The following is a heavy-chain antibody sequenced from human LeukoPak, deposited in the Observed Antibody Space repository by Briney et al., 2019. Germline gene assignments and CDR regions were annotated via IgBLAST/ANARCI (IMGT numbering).Heavy chain of an antibody. Sequence: PSETLSLTCTVSGGSISSYYWSWIRQPPGKGLEWIGYIHYSGSTNYNPSLKSRVTISVDTSKNQFSLKLSSVTAADTAVYYCARWGGRQFDYWGQGTLVTVSS. V-gene: IGHV4-59*01. CDR2: IHYSGST. D-gene: IGHD3-10*01. J-gene: IGHJ4*02. CDR1: GGSISSYY. CDR3: ARWGGRQFDY.